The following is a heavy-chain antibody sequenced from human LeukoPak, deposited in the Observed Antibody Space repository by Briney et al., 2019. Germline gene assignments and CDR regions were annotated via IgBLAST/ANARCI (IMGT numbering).Heavy chain of an antibody. CDR3: ARGRDDILTGYYILGGYFDY. V-gene: IGHV4-34*01. CDR1: GGSFSGYY. CDR2: INHSGST. Sequence: SETLSLTCAVYGGSFSGYYWSWIRQPPGKGLEWIGEINHSGSTNYNPSLKSRVTISVDTSKNQFSLKLSSVTAADTAVYYCARGRDDILTGYYILGGYFDYWGQGILVTVSS. D-gene: IGHD3-9*01. J-gene: IGHJ4*02.